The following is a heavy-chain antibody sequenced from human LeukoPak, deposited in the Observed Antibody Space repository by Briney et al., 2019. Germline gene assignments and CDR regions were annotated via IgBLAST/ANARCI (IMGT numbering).Heavy chain of an antibody. D-gene: IGHD6-13*01. Sequence: SQTLSLTCTVSGGSVSSGSNYWNWIRQPAGKGLEWIGRIYTSGSTNYNPSLKSRVTISVDTSKNQFSLKVSSVTAADTAVYYCARGFPYSSSWYYYYYMDVWGKGTTVTVSS. CDR3: ARGFPYSSSWYYYYYMDV. J-gene: IGHJ6*03. CDR2: IYTSGST. CDR1: GGSVSSGSNY. V-gene: IGHV4-61*02.